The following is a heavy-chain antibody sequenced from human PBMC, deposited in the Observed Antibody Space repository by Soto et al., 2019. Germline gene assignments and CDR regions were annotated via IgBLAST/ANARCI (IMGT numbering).Heavy chain of an antibody. D-gene: IGHD1-26*01. CDR1: GFTLSSSA. Sequence: QLRLVQSGPEVKKPGTSLKVSCKASGFTLSSSAVQWVRQARGQGLEWIGWIVVGSDNTNYAQKFQERVTITRDMSTSTVYMELSSLRSEDTATYYCAAAILGQPPYFYGMDVWGQGTPVTVSS. J-gene: IGHJ6*02. CDR2: IVVGSDNT. CDR3: AAAILGQPPYFYGMDV. V-gene: IGHV1-58*01.